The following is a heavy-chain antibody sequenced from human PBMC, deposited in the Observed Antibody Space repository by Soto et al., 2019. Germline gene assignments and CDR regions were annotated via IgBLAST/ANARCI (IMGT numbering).Heavy chain of an antibody. J-gene: IGHJ5*02. D-gene: IGHD3-22*01. CDR2: IYHTGTT. Sequence: TLSLTCTVSGGSINSGGYSWTWIRQPPGKGLEWIGFIYHTGTTYYNPSLKSRVTISVDRSKNQFSLKLNSVTAADTAVYYCAREVNYYDSSGSSWFDPWGQGALVTVSS. CDR1: GGSINSGGYS. V-gene: IGHV4-30-2*01. CDR3: AREVNYYDSSGSSWFDP.